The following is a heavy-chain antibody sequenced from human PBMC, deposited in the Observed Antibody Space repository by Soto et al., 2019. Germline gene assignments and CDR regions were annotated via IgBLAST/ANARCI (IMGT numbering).Heavy chain of an antibody. D-gene: IGHD3-22*01. V-gene: IGHV4-31*03. Sequence: PSETLSLTCTVSGGSISSGGYYWSWIRQHPGKGLEWIGYIYYSGSTYYNPSLKSRVTISVDTSKNQFSLKLSSVTAADTAVYYCARTDRAIFYGMDVWGQGTTVTVSS. CDR1: GGSISSGGYY. J-gene: IGHJ6*02. CDR2: IYYSGST. CDR3: ARTDRAIFYGMDV.